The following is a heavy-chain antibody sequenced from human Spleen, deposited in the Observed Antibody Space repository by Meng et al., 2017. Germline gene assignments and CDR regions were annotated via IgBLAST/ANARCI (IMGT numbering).Heavy chain of an antibody. V-gene: IGHV1-2*06. CDR1: GYTFTNYY. Sequence: QVHLAQSGTEVKKHGAPVKVSCKASGYTFTNYYMHWVRQAPGQGLEWMGRINPNTGGTNYAQKFQGRVTITADESTSTAYMELSSLRSEDTAVYYCARGASGDYKFVDFDYWGQGTLVTVSS. CDR3: ARGASGDYKFVDFDY. J-gene: IGHJ4*02. D-gene: IGHD4-17*01. CDR2: INPNTGGT.